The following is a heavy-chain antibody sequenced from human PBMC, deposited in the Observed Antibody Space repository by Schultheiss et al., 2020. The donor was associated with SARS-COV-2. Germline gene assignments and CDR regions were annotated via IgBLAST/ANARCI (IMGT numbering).Heavy chain of an antibody. CDR3: TTDRNSGMDV. V-gene: IGHV3-15*01. CDR1: GFTFSSYS. Sequence: GGSLRLSCAASGFTFSSYSMNWVRQAPGKGLEWVGRVKSTTDGGTTDYAAPVKGRFTISRDDSKNTVYLQMNSLKTEDTAVYYCTTDRNSGMDVWGQGTTVTVSS. CDR2: VKSTTDGGTT. J-gene: IGHJ6*02.